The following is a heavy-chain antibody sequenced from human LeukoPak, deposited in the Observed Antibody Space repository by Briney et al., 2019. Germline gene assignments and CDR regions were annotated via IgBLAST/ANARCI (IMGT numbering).Heavy chain of an antibody. Sequence: SETLSLTCTVSGGSISSSSYYWGWIRQPPGKGLEWIGGIYYSGSTYYNPSPKSRVTISVDTSKNQFSLKLSSVTAADTAVYYCARQTGSGLFILPGGQGTLVTVSS. CDR3: ARQTGSGLFILP. D-gene: IGHD3/OR15-3a*01. CDR2: IYYSGST. CDR1: GGSISSSSYY. J-gene: IGHJ4*02. V-gene: IGHV4-39*01.